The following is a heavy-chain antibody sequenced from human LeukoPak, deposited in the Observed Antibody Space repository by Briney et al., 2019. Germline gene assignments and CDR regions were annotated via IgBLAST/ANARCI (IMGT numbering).Heavy chain of an antibody. CDR3: ARDKWVT. Sequence: GGSLRLSCAASGFTFSSHWMSWVRQAPGKGLEWVSVIYSGGSTYYADSVKGRFTISRDNSKNTLYLQMNSLRAEDTAVYYCARDKWVTWGQGTLVTVSS. J-gene: IGHJ4*02. D-gene: IGHD5-18*01. V-gene: IGHV3-53*01. CDR1: GFTFSSHW. CDR2: IYSGGST.